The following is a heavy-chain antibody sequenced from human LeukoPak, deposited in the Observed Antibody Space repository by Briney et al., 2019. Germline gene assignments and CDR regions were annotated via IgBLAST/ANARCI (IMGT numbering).Heavy chain of an antibody. CDR3: ARGGTYCGGDCYPYYFDY. CDR1: GGTLSSYA. J-gene: IGHJ4*02. V-gene: IGHV1-69*04. Sequence: ASVKVSCKASGGTLSSYAISWVRQAPGQGLEWMGRIIPILGIANYAQKFQGRVTITADKSTSTAYMELSSLRSEDTAVYYCARGGTYCGGDCYPYYFDYWGQGTLVTVSS. D-gene: IGHD2-21*02. CDR2: IIPILGIA.